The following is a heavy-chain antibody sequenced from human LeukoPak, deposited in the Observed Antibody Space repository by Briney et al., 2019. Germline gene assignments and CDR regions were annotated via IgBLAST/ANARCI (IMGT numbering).Heavy chain of an antibody. D-gene: IGHD4-17*01. J-gene: IGHJ4*02. Sequence: GGSLRLSCAASGFTFSDYYMSWVRQAPGKGLEWVSYISGSSSFTIYADSVKGRFTISRDNAKNPLYLQMNSLRAEDTAVYYCARVTLYGESALDYWGQGALVTVSS. CDR3: ARVTLYGESALDY. CDR1: GFTFSDYY. CDR2: ISGSSSFT. V-gene: IGHV3-11*06.